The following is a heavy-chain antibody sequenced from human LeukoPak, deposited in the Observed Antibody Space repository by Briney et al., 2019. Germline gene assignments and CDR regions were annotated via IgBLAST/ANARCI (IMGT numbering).Heavy chain of an antibody. CDR3: AREAIAAAGTVSNWFDP. V-gene: IGHV4-4*02. Sequence: SETLSLTCAVSGGSISSSNWWSWVRQPPGKGLEWIGEIYHSGSTNYNPSLKSRVTISVDRSKNQFSLKLSSVTAADTAVYYCAREAIAAAGTVSNWFDPWGQGTLVTVSS. CDR2: IYHSGST. CDR1: GGSISSSNW. J-gene: IGHJ5*02. D-gene: IGHD6-13*01.